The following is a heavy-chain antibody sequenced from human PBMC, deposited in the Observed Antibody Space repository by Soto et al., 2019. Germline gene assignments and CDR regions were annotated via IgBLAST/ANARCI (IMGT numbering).Heavy chain of an antibody. CDR2: IGTDGDT. Sequence: PGGSLRLSCAASGFTFSRYDLHWVRQTPGKGLEWVSSIGTDGDTYYLGSVKGRFTISREDDKNSVYLRINNLRPGDTAVYYCARAYYDGSGYPLGGMDVWGQGTMVTVSS. D-gene: IGHD3-22*01. V-gene: IGHV3-13*01. J-gene: IGHJ6*02. CDR1: GFTFSRYD. CDR3: ARAYYDGSGYPLGGMDV.